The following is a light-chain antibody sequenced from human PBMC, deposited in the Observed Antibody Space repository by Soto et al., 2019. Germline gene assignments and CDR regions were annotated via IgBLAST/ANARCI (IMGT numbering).Light chain of an antibody. J-gene: IGKJ5*01. Sequence: EIVLTQSPATLSLSPGERATLSCRASQSVKTCLVCYQXRPGQAXXXXXXXASHRAAGIPARFSGSGFGTDFTLTISSLEPEDAAVYYCQQRSNWPPITFGQGTRLEIK. CDR1: QSVKTC. CDR2: XAS. CDR3: QQRSNWPPIT. V-gene: IGKV3-11*01.